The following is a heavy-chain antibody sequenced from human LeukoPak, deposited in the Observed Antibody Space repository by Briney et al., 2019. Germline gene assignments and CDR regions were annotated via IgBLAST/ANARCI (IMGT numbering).Heavy chain of an antibody. CDR2: IPYHGRSV. CDR1: GFTFSNYA. CDR3: AKDRGYCSGGNCYNQYGMDV. J-gene: IGHJ6*02. V-gene: IGHV3-30-3*02. Sequence: GTSLRLSCAASGFTFSNYAMNWVRQAPGKGLEWVAIIPYHGRSVDYADSVKGRFTMSRGNSKNTLSLQMNSLRAEDTAVYYCAKDRGYCSGGNCYNQYGMDVWGQGTTVTVSS. D-gene: IGHD2-15*01.